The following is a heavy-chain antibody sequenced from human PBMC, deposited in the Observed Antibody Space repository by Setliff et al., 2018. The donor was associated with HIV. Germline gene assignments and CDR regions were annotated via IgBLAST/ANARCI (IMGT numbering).Heavy chain of an antibody. D-gene: IGHD1-1*01. CDR3: ALGTYYYYMVV. CDR2: IYTSGST. J-gene: IGHJ6*03. CDR1: GGSISSYY. V-gene: IGHV4-4*08. Sequence: SETLSLTCTVSGGSISSYYWSWIRQPPGKGLEWIGYIYTSGSTNYNPSLKSRVTISVDTSKNQFSLKLSSVTAADTAVYYCALGTYYYYMVVWGKGTTVTVSS.